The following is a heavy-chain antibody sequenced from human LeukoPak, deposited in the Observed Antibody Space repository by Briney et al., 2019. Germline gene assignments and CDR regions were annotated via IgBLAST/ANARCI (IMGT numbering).Heavy chain of an antibody. J-gene: IGHJ4*02. V-gene: IGHV4-39*07. CDR3: VTSSGLVAGGVDY. Sequence: SETLSLTCTVSSGSISTSNDYWGWVRQPPGKALEWIGNIFYSGSTYYSPSLKSRVTISLDTSRNQFSLKLNSVTAADTAVYYCVTSSGLVAGGVDYWGQGTLVTVSS. CDR2: IFYSGST. CDR1: SGSISTSNDY. D-gene: IGHD2-2*01.